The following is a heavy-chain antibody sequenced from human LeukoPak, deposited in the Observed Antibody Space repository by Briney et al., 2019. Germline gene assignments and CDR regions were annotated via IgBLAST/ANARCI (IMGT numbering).Heavy chain of an antibody. Sequence: SETPSLTCTVSGGSISSYYWSWIRQPAGKGLEWIGHIYTSGNTNYNPSLKSRVTMSVGTSKNQFSLKLSSVTAADTAVYYCARLGFGDYPFDYWGQGTLVTVSS. CDR3: ARLGFGDYPFDY. CDR2: IYTSGNT. CDR1: GGSISSYY. V-gene: IGHV4-4*07. J-gene: IGHJ4*02. D-gene: IGHD4-17*01.